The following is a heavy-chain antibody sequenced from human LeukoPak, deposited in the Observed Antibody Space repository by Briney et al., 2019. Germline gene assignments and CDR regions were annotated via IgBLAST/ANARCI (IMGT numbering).Heavy chain of an antibody. V-gene: IGHV3-30-3*01. CDR2: ISYDGSNK. J-gene: IGHJ4*02. CDR1: GFTFSSYA. D-gene: IGHD2-2*01. CDR3: ASSRLFYQLITPFDY. Sequence: PGGSLRLSCAASGFTFSSYAMDWVRQAPGKGLEWVAVISYDGSNKYYADSVKGRFTISRDNSKNTLYLQMNSLRAEDTAVYYCASSRLFYQLITPFDYWGQGTLVTVSS.